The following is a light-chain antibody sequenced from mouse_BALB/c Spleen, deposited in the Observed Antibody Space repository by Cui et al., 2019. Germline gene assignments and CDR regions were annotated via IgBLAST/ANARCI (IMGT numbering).Light chain of an antibody. CDR3: ALWYSNHWV. CDR2: GTN. J-gene: IGLJ1*01. CDR1: TGAVTTSNY. Sequence: QAVLTHEPALPTSPGETVTLTCRSSTGAVTTSNYANWVQEKPDHLFTGLIGGTNNRAPGVPARFSGSLIGDKAALTITGAQTEDEAIYFCALWYSNHWVFGGGTKLTVL. V-gene: IGLV1*01.